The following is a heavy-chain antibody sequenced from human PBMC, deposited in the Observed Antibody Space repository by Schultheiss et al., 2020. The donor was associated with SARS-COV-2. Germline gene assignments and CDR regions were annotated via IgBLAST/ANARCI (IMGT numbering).Heavy chain of an antibody. J-gene: IGHJ4*02. D-gene: IGHD6-13*01. Sequence: GGSLRLSCAASGLTFSSYAMSWVRQAPGKGLEWVSSISGNSDNTYHADSVKGRFTISRDNSKNTLYLQMNSLRAEDTAIYYCVKSPAGRQYSSSWYSRVKGGRYYFDYWGQGSLVTVAS. CDR2: ISGNSDNT. CDR1: GLTFSSYA. V-gene: IGHV3-23*01. CDR3: VKSPAGRQYSSSWYSRVKGGRYYFDY.